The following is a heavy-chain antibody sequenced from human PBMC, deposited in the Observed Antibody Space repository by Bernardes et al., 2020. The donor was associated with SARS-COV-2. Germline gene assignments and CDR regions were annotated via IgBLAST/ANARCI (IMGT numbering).Heavy chain of an antibody. D-gene: IGHD2-2*01. Sequence: SETLSLTRTVSGGSISTTNYYWAWIRQPPGKWLEWIGCIYYSGSTYYNPSLKSRVTISVDTSKNQFSLQLSSVTATDTAVYYCARQEGSSTIWGQEILVTVSP. CDR1: GGSISTTNYY. CDR2: IYYSGST. V-gene: IGHV4-39*01. J-gene: IGHJ4*02. CDR3: ARQEGSSTI.